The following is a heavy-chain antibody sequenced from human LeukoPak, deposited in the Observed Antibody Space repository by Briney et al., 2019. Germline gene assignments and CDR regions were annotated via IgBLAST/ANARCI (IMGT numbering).Heavy chain of an antibody. Sequence: GRSLRLSCAASGFTFSSYVMNWLRQAPGKGLECFSSITSSSSHIYFAESLKGRFTISRDNSKNTLYLQMNSLRAEHTAVYYCARDSWVYDILPYYYYGMDVWGQGTTVTVSS. CDR3: ARDSWVYDILPYYYYGMDV. V-gene: IGHV3-21*01. D-gene: IGHD3-9*01. J-gene: IGHJ6*02. CDR2: ITSSSSHI. CDR1: GFTFSSYV.